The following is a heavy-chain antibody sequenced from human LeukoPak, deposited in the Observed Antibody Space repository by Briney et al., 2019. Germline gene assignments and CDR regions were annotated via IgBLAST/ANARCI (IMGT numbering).Heavy chain of an antibody. J-gene: IGHJ4*02. D-gene: IGHD4-17*01. V-gene: IGHV2-5*01. CDR3: AQSTTVTTGFDY. Sequence: SGPTLVNPTQTLTLTCTFSGFSLSTSGEGVGWIRQPPGKALEWLALIYWNDDKRYTSSLKSRLTITKDTSKNQVVLTMTNMDPMDTTRYYCAQSTTVTTGFDYWGQGTLATVSS. CDR2: IYWNDDK. CDR1: GFSLSTSGEG.